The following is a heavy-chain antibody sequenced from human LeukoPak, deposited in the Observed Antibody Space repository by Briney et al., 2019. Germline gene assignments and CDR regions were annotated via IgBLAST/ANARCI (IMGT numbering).Heavy chain of an antibody. Sequence: GGSLRLSCAASGFSFSTYAMHWVRQAPGKGLEYVSAISTNGDSTYYADSVKGRFTISRDNSKNTLFLQMGSLRADDMAVYYCARWGSTSCYDYWGQGTLVTVSS. V-gene: IGHV3-64*02. CDR2: ISTNGDST. CDR3: ARWGSTSCYDY. D-gene: IGHD2-2*01. J-gene: IGHJ4*02. CDR1: GFSFSTYA.